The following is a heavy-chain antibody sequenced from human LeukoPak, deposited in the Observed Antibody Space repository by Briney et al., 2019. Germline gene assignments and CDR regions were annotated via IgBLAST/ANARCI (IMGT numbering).Heavy chain of an antibody. CDR3: ARELKSYYDY. J-gene: IGHJ4*02. Sequence: PSETLSLTCTVSGGSIISGAYYWSWIRQPPGKGLEWIGYIYYSGTTYYSPSLKSRVIISLDRSKNQFSLKLSSVTAADTAVYYCARELKSYYDYWGQGTLVTVSS. V-gene: IGHV4-30-2*01. CDR1: GGSIISGAYY. CDR2: IYYSGTT.